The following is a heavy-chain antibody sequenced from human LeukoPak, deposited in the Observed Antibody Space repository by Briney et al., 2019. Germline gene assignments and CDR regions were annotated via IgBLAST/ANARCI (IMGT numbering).Heavy chain of an antibody. CDR2: ISGSGGST. CDR1: GFTFSSYA. J-gene: IGHJ4*02. Sequence: GGSLRLSCAASGFTFSSYAMSWVRQAPGKGLEWVSAISGSGGSTYYADSVKGRFTISRDNSKNTLYLQMNSLRAEDTAVYYCAKTTHGYSYGLYYFDYWGQGTLVTVSS. V-gene: IGHV3-23*01. CDR3: AKTTHGYSYGLYYFDY. D-gene: IGHD5-18*01.